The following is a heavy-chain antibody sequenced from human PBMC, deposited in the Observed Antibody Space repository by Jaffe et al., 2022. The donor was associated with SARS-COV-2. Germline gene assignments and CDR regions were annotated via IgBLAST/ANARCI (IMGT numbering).Heavy chain of an antibody. CDR3: ARGGGRWEIHGYYFDH. Sequence: EVQLVEIGGNLIQPGGSLRLSCAASEFIVNSYYMSWVRQAPGKGLEWVAVFYSNGHTAYADSLKGRFSISRDNSENMLYLQMNSLTAEDSAIYYCARGGGRWEIHGYYFDHWGQGTQVTVSS. CDR1: EFIVNSYY. V-gene: IGHV3-53*02. CDR2: FYSNGHT. D-gene: IGHD2-15*01. J-gene: IGHJ4*02.